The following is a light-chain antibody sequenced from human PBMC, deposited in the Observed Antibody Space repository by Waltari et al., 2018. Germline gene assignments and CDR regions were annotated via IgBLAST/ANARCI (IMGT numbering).Light chain of an antibody. J-gene: IGLJ3*02. CDR3: SSYTTSKTWV. Sequence: QSALTQPAYVSASAGQSITISCTGTSSDIGAYNYVSWYQHFPGKAPKLIIFDVFNRPSWVSRSFSGSKSGNTASLTISGLLAEDEADYYCSSYTTSKTWVFGGGTKVTVL. CDR2: DVF. CDR1: SSDIGAYNY. V-gene: IGLV2-14*03.